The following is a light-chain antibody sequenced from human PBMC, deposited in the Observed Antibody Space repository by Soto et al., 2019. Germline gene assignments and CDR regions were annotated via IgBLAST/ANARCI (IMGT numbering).Light chain of an antibody. J-gene: IGKJ1*01. CDR1: QSISSW. Sequence: DIQMTQSPSTLSASVGDRVTITCRPSQSISSWLAWYQQKPGKAPRLLIYKASSLQSGVPSRFSGSGSGTEFTLTISSLQPGDFATYYCQQYSSYSTFGQGTKVEIK. V-gene: IGKV1-5*03. CDR2: KAS. CDR3: QQYSSYST.